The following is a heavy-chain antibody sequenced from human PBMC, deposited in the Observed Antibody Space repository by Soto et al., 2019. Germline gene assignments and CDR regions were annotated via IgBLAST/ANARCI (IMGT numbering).Heavy chain of an antibody. CDR1: GYAFTTYG. CDR3: ARGRYGEY. Sequence: QVHLVQSGAEVKKPGASVKVSCQGSGYAFTTYGITWVRQAPGQGLEWMGWISAHNGNTNYAQKLQGRVTVTRDTSTSPAYMALRSLRYDDPAVYYCARGRYGEYWGQGALVTVSS. J-gene: IGHJ4*02. CDR2: ISAHNGNT. D-gene: IGHD3-10*01. V-gene: IGHV1-18*01.